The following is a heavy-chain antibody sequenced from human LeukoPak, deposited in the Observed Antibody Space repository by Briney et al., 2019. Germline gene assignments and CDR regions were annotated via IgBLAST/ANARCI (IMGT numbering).Heavy chain of an antibody. Sequence: PGGSLRLSCAASGFTVSSNYMSWVRQAPGKGLEWVSVIYSGGSTYYADSVKGRFTISRDNSKNTLYLQMNSLRAEDTAVYYCARYDYVWGSYDYYYYMDVWGKGTTVTISS. D-gene: IGHD3-16*01. J-gene: IGHJ6*03. V-gene: IGHV3-66*01. CDR3: ARYDYVWGSYDYYYYMDV. CDR2: IYSGGST. CDR1: GFTVSSNY.